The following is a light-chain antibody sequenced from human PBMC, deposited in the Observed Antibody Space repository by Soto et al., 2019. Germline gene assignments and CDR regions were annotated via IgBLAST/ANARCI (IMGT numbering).Light chain of an antibody. Sequence: SYELTQPLSXXXXXGQTARITCGGNNIGSKNVHWYQQKPGQAPVLVIYRDTNRPSEIPERFSGSNSGNTATLTISRAQAGDEADYYCQVWDSSTAVFGGGTKLTVL. CDR2: RDT. V-gene: IGLV3-9*01. CDR3: QVWDSSTAV. J-gene: IGLJ3*02. CDR1: NIGSKN.